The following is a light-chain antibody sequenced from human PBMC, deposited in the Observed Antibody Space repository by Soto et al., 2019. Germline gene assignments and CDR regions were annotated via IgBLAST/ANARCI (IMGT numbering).Light chain of an antibody. CDR2: AAS. J-gene: IGKJ1*01. V-gene: IGKV1D-16*01. CDR3: QQYNYYWT. Sequence: DIQMIQSPSSVSASVGDRVTITFRSSEDISTWLAWYQQKPGKAPKLLIYAASSLQSGVPSRFSGSGSGTEFSLTISSLQPDDFGTYYCQQYNYYWTFGQGTKVDIK. CDR1: EDISTW.